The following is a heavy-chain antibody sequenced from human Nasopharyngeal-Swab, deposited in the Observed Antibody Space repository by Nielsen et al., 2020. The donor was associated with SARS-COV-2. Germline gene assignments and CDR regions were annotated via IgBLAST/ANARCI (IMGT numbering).Heavy chain of an antibody. D-gene: IGHD3-3*01. CDR2: IYYSGST. CDR3: ARHGATLGVVTPYYYYGMDV. V-gene: IGHV4-31*03. J-gene: IGHJ6*02. Sequence: SETLSLTCTVSGGSISSGGYYWSWIRQHPGKGLEWIGYIYYSGSTYYNPSLKSRVTISVDTSKNQFSLKLSSVTAADTAVYYCARHGATLGVVTPYYYYGMDVWGQGTTVTVSS. CDR1: GGSISSGGYY.